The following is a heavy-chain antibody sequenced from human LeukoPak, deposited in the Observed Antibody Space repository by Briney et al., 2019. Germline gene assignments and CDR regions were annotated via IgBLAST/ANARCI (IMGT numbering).Heavy chain of an antibody. J-gene: IGHJ4*02. CDR1: GYTFTGYY. Sequence: ASVKVSCKASGYTFTGYYMHWVRQAPGQGLEWMGRINPNSGGTNYAQKFQGRVTMTGDTSISTAYMELSRLRSDDTAVYYCALSWRIQLWKFDYWGQGTLVTVSS. V-gene: IGHV1-2*06. CDR3: ALSWRIQLWKFDY. D-gene: IGHD5-18*01. CDR2: INPNSGGT.